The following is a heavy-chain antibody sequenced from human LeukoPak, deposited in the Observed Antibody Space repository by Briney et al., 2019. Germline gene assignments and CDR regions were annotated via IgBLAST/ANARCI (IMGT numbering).Heavy chain of an antibody. J-gene: IGHJ4*02. CDR1: GFTFSSFA. Sequence: GGSLRLSCAASGFTFSSFAMNWVRQAPGKGLEWVSRISGSGLNTYYADSVKGRFTISRDKSKNTLYLQMNSLRAEDTAVYYCAKGVTPVISLQFFDYWGQGTLITVSS. CDR2: ISGSGLNT. D-gene: IGHD4-17*01. CDR3: AKGVTPVISLQFFDY. V-gene: IGHV3-23*01.